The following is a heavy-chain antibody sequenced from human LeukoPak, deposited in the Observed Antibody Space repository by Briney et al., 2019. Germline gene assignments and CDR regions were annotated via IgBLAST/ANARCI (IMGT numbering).Heavy chain of an antibody. D-gene: IGHD4-4*01. CDR1: VDSFSSGCFY. CDR2: VYYSGST. J-gene: IGHJ5*02. V-gene: IGHV4-31*03. Sequence: PSETLSLTCTVSVDSFSSGCFYWSWIRQHPGKGQEWIGYVYYSGSTYYNPSLKSRVTMSVDPSKSQFSLGLSSVTAADTAVYYCARSRQAVNWFDPWGLGTLVTVSS. CDR3: ARSRQAVNWFDP.